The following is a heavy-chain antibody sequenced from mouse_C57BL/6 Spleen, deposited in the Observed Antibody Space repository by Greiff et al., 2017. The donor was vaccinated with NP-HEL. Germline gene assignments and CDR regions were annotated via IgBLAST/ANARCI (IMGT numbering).Heavy chain of an antibody. J-gene: IGHJ4*01. D-gene: IGHD2-5*01. V-gene: IGHV5-17*01. Sequence: EVKLMESGGGLVKPGGSLKLSCAASGFTFSDYGMHWVRQAPEKGLEWVAYISSGSSTIYYADTVKGRFTISRDNAKNTLFLQMTSLRSEDTAMYYCARGPYSNYVRAMDYWGQGTSVTVSS. CDR1: GFTFSDYG. CDR3: ARGPYSNYVRAMDY. CDR2: ISSGSSTI.